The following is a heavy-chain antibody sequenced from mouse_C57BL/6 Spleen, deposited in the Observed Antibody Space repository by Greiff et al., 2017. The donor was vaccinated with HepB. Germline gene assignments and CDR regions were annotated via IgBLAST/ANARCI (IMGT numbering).Heavy chain of an antibody. V-gene: IGHV5-12*01. CDR1: GFTFSDYY. CDR3: ARQHYDYDEYFDV. D-gene: IGHD2-4*01. CDR2: ISNGGGST. J-gene: IGHJ1*03. Sequence: EVMLVESGGGLVQPGGSLKLSCAASGFTFSDYYMYWVRQTPEKRLEWVAYISNGGGSTYYPDTVKGRFTISRDNAKNTLYLQMSRLKSEDTAMYYCARQHYDYDEYFDVWGTGTTVTVSS.